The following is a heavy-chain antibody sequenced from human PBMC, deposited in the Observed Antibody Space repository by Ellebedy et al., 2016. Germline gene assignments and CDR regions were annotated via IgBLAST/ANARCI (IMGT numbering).Heavy chain of an antibody. V-gene: IGHV1-24*01. CDR1: GYTLTELS. Sequence: ASVKVSCXVSGYTLTELSMHWVRQAPGKGLEWMGGFDPEDGETIYAQKFQGRVTMTEDTSTDTAYMELSSLRSEDTAVYYCARNINHYDARAYFDYWGQGTLVTVSS. D-gene: IGHD3-22*01. J-gene: IGHJ4*02. CDR2: FDPEDGET. CDR3: ARNINHYDARAYFDY.